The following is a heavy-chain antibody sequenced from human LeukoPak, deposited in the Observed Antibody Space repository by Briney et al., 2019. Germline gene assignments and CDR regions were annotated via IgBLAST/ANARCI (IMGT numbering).Heavy chain of an antibody. V-gene: IGHV3-23*01. CDR1: GFTFSSSA. CDR2: ITNYGGRT. Sequence: GGSLRLSCTASGFTFSSSAMGWVRQAPGKGLEWLSSITNYGGRTFSADSVKGRFTISRDNSKNTLYLQMNSLRVEDTAVYYCARDSSMLRGPLVIYYFDFWGQGTLVTVSS. D-gene: IGHD3-10*01. J-gene: IGHJ4*02. CDR3: ARDSSMLRGPLVIYYFDF.